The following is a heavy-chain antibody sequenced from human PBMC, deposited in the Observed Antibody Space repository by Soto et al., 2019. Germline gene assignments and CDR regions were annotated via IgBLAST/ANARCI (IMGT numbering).Heavy chain of an antibody. CDR2: IWYDGSNK. D-gene: IGHD3-16*01. CDR1: GFTFSSYG. V-gene: IGHV3-33*01. J-gene: IGHJ4*02. CDR3: ARDEDALRSFDY. Sequence: GGSLRLSCAASGFTFSSYGMHWVRQAPGKGLEWVAVIWYDGSNKYYADSVKGRFTISRDNSKNTLYLQMNSLRAEDTAVYYCARDEDALRSFDYWGQGTLVTVSS.